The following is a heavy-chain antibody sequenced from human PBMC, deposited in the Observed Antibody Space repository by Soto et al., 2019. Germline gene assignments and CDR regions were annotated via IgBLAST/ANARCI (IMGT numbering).Heavy chain of an antibody. CDR2: IYYSGST. D-gene: IGHD5-12*01. CDR1: GGSISSGDYY. V-gene: IGHV4-30-4*01. Sequence: SETLSLTCTVSGGSISSGDYYWSLIRQPPGKGLEWIGYIYYSGSTYSNPSLKSRVTISVDTSKNQFSLKLSSVTAADTAVYYCAGGCGYDFAWLVPWGQGTLVTVSS. J-gene: IGHJ5*02. CDR3: AGGCGYDFAWLVP.